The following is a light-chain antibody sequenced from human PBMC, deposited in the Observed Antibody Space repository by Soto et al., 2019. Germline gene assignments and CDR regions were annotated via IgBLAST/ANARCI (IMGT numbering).Light chain of an antibody. Sequence: QSVLTQPPSASATPGQRVSISCSGSRSNIGSNYVYWYQQLPGAAPRLLMYGNNQRPSGVPGRFSVSKSGTSASLAISGLRSEDEADYYCAAWDDNLSGWVFGGGTQLTVL. CDR3: AAWDDNLSGWV. V-gene: IGLV1-47*02. CDR1: RSNIGSNY. CDR2: GNN. J-gene: IGLJ3*02.